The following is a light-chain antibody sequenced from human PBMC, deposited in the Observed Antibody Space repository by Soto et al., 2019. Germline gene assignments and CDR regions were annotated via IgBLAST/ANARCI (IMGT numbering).Light chain of an antibody. CDR1: SSNIGNNL. V-gene: IGLV1-47*01. CDR3: AAWDDSLSGWV. CDR2: RSN. Sequence: QAVVTQPPSASGTPGQRVTISCSGSSSNIGNNLVYWYQQLPRTAPKLLIYRSNQRPSGVPDRFSGSKSGTSASLAISGLRSEDEADYYCAAWDDSLSGWVFGGGTKLTVL. J-gene: IGLJ3*02.